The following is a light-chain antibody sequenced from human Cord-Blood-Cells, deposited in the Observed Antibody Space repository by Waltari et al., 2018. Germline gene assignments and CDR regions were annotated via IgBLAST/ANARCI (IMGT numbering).Light chain of an antibody. Sequence: QLVLTQSPSASASLGASVKLTCSLSSGHSSYAIAWHQQQPEKGPRYLMKLNSDGSHSKGDRSPDRFSGSSSGAERYLTISRLQSEAEADYYCQTWGTGYWVFGGGTKLTVL. V-gene: IGLV4-69*01. J-gene: IGLJ3*02. CDR3: QTWGTGYWV. CDR2: LNSDGSH. CDR1: SGHSSYA.